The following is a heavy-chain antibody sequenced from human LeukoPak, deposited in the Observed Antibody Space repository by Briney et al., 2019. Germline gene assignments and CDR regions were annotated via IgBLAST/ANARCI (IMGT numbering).Heavy chain of an antibody. D-gene: IGHD3-22*01. CDR2: ISWNSGSI. CDR3: AKSGFYDSSGTAARGYFDY. Sequence: GGSLRLSCAASGFTFDDYAMHWVRHAPGKGLEWVSGISWNSGSIGYADSVKGRFTISRDNAKNSLYLQMNSLRAEDTALYYCAKSGFYDSSGTAARGYFDYWGQGTLVTVSS. CDR1: GFTFDDYA. J-gene: IGHJ4*02. V-gene: IGHV3-9*01.